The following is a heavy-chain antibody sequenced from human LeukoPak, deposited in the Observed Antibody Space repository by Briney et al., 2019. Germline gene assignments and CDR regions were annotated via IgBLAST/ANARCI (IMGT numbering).Heavy chain of an antibody. J-gene: IGHJ3*02. Sequence: TETLSLTCTVSGGSISSYFWSWIWQRAGRGLEWIGHIYSSGSFKYNPSLKSRVTMSIDTSKNQLSLKLNSVTAADTAVYYCAGSGGSSSGSLGLWYSDIWGQGTMVTVSS. CDR3: AGSGGSSSGSLGLWYSDI. CDR1: GGSISSYF. CDR2: IYSSGSF. D-gene: IGHD6-19*01. V-gene: IGHV4-4*07.